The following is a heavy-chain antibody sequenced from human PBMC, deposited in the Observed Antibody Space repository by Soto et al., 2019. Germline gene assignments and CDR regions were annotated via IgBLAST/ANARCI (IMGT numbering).Heavy chain of an antibody. CDR2: ISYDGSNK. Sequence: GGSLRLSCAASGFIFSNFAIHWVRQTPGKGLEWVAVISYDGSNKYYADSVKGRFTVSRDNSRNTLYLQMNSLRVDDTAMYYCAKDNGQTSGWSGGAPDYWGHGTLVTVSS. J-gene: IGHJ4*01. CDR1: GFIFSNFA. CDR3: AKDNGQTSGWSGGAPDY. D-gene: IGHD6-19*01. V-gene: IGHV3-30*18.